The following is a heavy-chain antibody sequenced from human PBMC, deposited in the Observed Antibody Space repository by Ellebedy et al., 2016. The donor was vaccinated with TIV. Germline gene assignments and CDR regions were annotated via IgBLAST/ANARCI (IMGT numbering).Heavy chain of an antibody. CDR2: ISGSSSYI. V-gene: IGHV3-21*01. D-gene: IGHD1-26*01. CDR1: GFTFSNYN. Sequence: GESLKISCAASGFTFSNYNMNWVRQAPGKGLEWVSSISGSSSYIYYADSVEVRFTISRDNAKNSLYLQMNSLRAEDTAVYYCARDVGPSGGTWFFDYWGQGTLVTISS. J-gene: IGHJ4*02. CDR3: ARDVGPSGGTWFFDY.